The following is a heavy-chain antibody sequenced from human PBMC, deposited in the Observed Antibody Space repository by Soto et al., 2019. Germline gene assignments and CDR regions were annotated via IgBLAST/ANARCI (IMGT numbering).Heavy chain of an antibody. Sequence: PSETLSLTCTVSGRSVSSGVFPWSWIRQPPGKGLEWIAYMSYNGDIHYNASLESRVSMSEDRSRNQLSLTLSSVTAADTAVYFCAGFNPSDPFYSMDVWGQGTTVTVSS. V-gene: IGHV4-30-4*01. CDR2: MSYNGDI. CDR3: AGFNPSDPFYSMDV. J-gene: IGHJ6*02. CDR1: GRSVSSGVFP. D-gene: IGHD2-15*01.